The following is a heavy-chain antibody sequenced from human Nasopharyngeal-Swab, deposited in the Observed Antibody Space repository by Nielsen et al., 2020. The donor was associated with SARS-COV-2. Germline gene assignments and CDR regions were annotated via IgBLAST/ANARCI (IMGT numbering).Heavy chain of an antibody. CDR3: ARGDLRDDAFDI. Sequence: GSLRLSCTVSGGSISSYYWSWIRQPPGKGLEWIGYIYYSGSINYNPSLKSRITISVDTSKNQFSLKLSSVTAADTAVYYCARGDLRDDAFDIWGQGTMVTVSS. D-gene: IGHD5-24*01. CDR1: GGSISSYY. V-gene: IGHV4-59*01. J-gene: IGHJ3*02. CDR2: IYYSGSI.